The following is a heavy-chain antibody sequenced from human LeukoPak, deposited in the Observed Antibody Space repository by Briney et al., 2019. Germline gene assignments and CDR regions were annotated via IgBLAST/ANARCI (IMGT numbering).Heavy chain of an antibody. D-gene: IGHD1-7*01. V-gene: IGHV1-8*01. J-gene: IGHJ6*03. Sequence: ASVKVSCKASGYTFTIYDINWGRQATGQGLEWMGWMNPNSGNTGYAQKFQGRVTMTRNTTIRTAYMCLSSRRSEDTAVYYCARDRTGTTSYYYMDVWGKGTTVTVSS. CDR3: ARDRTGTTSYYYMDV. CDR1: GYTFTIYD. CDR2: MNPNSGNT.